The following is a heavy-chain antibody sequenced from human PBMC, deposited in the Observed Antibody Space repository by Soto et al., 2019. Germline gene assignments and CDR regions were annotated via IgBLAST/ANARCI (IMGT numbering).Heavy chain of an antibody. J-gene: IGHJ6*02. V-gene: IGHV1-69*13. D-gene: IGHD2-2*01. CDR1: GDTFSTYT. CDR3: GREGFVLVPTTVNSDYYYYAMDV. Sequence: SVKVSCKASGDTFSTYTITWMRQAPGQGLEWMGGIIPRSATSNYAQKIQGRVTITADESTSTAYMEMSSLRSEDTADYYCGREGFVLVPTTVNSDYYYYAMDVWGQGTTVTVSS. CDR2: IIPRSATS.